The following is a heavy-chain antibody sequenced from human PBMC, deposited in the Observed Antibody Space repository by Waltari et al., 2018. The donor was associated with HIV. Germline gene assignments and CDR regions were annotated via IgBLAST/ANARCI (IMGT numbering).Heavy chain of an antibody. D-gene: IGHD4-4*01. Sequence: AKLVESWAGLVLPGGSLRLPCAASGFAGSTNDMSWVRQAPGMGLEWVSLIDSDGNTRYADSVKGRFTISRDSSKNMVYLQMKSLRGEDTAVYYCANSDDYSNYYYGMDVWGQGTTVTVSS. CDR1: GFAGSTND. J-gene: IGHJ6*02. CDR3: ANSDDYSNYYYGMDV. CDR2: IDSDGNT. V-gene: IGHV3-66*01.